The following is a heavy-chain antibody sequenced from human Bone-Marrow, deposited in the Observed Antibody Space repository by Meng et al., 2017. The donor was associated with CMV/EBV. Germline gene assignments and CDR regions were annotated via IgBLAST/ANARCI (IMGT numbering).Heavy chain of an antibody. J-gene: IGHJ5*02. CDR3: TRDSDGNFDL. D-gene: IGHD4-23*01. V-gene: IGHV3-48*04. CDR2: INWSSTAK. CDR1: GFTLSPYG. Sequence: GESLKISCAASGFTLSPYGMNWVRQAPGRGLEWISYINWSSTAKYYAESVRGRFTVSRDDAKNSLYLQMNSLRAEDTAVYYCTRDSDGNFDLWGQGTSVTVSS.